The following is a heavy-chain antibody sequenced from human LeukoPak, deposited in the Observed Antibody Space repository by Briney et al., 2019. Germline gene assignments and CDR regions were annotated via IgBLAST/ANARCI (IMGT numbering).Heavy chain of an antibody. J-gene: IGHJ4*02. Sequence: PSETLSLTCTVSGGSISSYYWSWIRQPPGKGLEWIGYIYYSGSTNYNPSLKSRVTISVDTSKNQFSLKLSSVTAADTGVYYCARASEGYFDYWGQGTLVTVSS. V-gene: IGHV4-59*01. CDR2: IYYSGST. D-gene: IGHD3-10*01. CDR3: ARASEGYFDY. CDR1: GGSISSYY.